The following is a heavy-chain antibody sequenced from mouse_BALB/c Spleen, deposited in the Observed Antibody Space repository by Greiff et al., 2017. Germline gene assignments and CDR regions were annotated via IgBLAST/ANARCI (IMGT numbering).Heavy chain of an antibody. V-gene: IGHV3-2*02. CDR2: ISYSGST. CDR3: ARGGYEGAMDY. D-gene: IGHD2-14*01. CDR1: GYSITSDYA. J-gene: IGHJ4*01. Sequence: EVQRVESGPGLVKPSQSLSLTCTVTGYSITSDYAWNWIRQFPGNKLEWMGYISYSGSTSYNPSLKSRISITRDTSKNQFFLQLNSVTTEDTATYYCARGGYEGAMDYWGQGTSVTVSS.